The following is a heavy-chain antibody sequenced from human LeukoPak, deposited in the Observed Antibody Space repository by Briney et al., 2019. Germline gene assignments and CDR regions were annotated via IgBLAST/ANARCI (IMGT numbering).Heavy chain of an antibody. V-gene: IGHV1-2*02. CDR1: GYTFTGSY. CDR3: ARDFGSSSTWYEFDY. CDR2: INPDSGVA. D-gene: IGHD6-13*01. J-gene: IGHJ4*02. Sequence: ASVRVSCKASGYTFTGSYIHWVRQAPGQGLEWMGWINPDSGVAKYAQNFQGRVTMTRDTSISTASLEMRSLKSDDTAVYYCARDFGSSSTWYEFDYWGQGTLVTVSS.